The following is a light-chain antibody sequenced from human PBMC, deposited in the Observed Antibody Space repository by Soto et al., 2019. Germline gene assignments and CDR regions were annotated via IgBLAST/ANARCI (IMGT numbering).Light chain of an antibody. CDR1: QSLTNNY. V-gene: IGKV3-20*01. J-gene: IGKJ1*01. CDR3: QPYEAVVK. Sequence: SVWTQSPGALSLSPGERATLSCRASQSLTNNYFAWYQQKPVRALRLLIDGASTRATGIPDRFSGSGSGTDLTLTISRLEPEDVAVYYCQPYEAVVKFGQGTKVDIK. CDR2: GAS.